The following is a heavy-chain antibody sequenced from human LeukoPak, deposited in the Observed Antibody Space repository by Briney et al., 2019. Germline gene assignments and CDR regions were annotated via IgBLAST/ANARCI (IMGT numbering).Heavy chain of an antibody. CDR2: IKPKADGETT. CDR1: GFPFNNAH. D-gene: IGHD2-21*01. V-gene: IGHV3-15*07. J-gene: IGHJ4*02. CDR3: ITPLPYSAQ. Sequence: GGAPRLSFSAPGFPFNNAHMKWGRQAPGEGVEWVGRIKPKADGETTEYAAPVKDRFSISRDDSKSMMYLQMNSLKTEDTAVYYCITPLPYSAQGGQGTLVTVSS.